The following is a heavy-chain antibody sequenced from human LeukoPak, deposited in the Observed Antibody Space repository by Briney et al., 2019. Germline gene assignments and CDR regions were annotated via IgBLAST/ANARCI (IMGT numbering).Heavy chain of an antibody. D-gene: IGHD6-19*01. CDR2: IHPGDSDT. Sequence: GESLKISCKGSGYSFTSYWIGWVRQMPGKGLEWMGIIHPGDSDTRYSPSFQGQVTISADKSISTAYLQWSSLKASDTAMYYCAREVGSSGPYYYYYMDVWGKGTTVTVSS. J-gene: IGHJ6*03. CDR3: AREVGSSGPYYYYYMDV. CDR1: GYSFTSYW. V-gene: IGHV5-51*01.